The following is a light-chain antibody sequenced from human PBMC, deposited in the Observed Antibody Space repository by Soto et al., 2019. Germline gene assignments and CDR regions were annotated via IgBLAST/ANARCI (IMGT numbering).Light chain of an antibody. CDR1: QSINRW. CDR3: QQYSTYPYI. Sequence: MYQSPATLSATVRDRVTITCRASQSINRWLAWYQQKPGKAPKLLIYKASSLESGVPSRFSGGGIGTEFSLSISSLQPDDFATYYCQQYSTYPYIFGHVTKV. V-gene: IGKV1-5*03. J-gene: IGKJ2*01. CDR2: KAS.